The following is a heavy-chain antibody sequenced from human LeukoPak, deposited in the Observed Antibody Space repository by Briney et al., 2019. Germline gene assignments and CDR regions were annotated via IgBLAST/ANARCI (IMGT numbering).Heavy chain of an antibody. J-gene: IGHJ3*01. CDR1: GFTFSSYA. Sequence: GGSLRLSCAASGFTFSSYAISLVRQAPGKGLEWVSGISGSGVDTHYADSVKGRFTISRDNSKNTLYLQMNSLRAEDTAVYYCAREGKYQLPDAFDVWGQGTMVTVSS. CDR2: ISGSGVDT. D-gene: IGHD2-2*01. CDR3: AREGKYQLPDAFDV. V-gene: IGHV3-23*01.